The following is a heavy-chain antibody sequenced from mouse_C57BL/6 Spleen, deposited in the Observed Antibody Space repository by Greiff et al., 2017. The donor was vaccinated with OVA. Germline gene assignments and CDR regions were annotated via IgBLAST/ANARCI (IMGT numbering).Heavy chain of an antibody. D-gene: IGHD1-1*01. J-gene: IGHJ1*03. Sequence: QVQLQQSGAELVKPGASVKLSCKASGYTFTSYWMHWVKQRPGQGLEWIGMIHPNSGSTNYNEKFKSKATLTVDKSSSTAYMQLSSLTSEDSAVYYCARPIYYYGHGYFDVWGTGTTVTVSS. CDR3: ARPIYYYGHGYFDV. CDR1: GYTFTSYW. CDR2: IHPNSGST. V-gene: IGHV1-64*01.